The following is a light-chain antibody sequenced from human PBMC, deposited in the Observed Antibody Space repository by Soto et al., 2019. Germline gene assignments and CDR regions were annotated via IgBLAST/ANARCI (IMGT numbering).Light chain of an antibody. J-gene: IGLJ1*01. CDR1: SSDGVGYNY. V-gene: IGLV2-14*01. Sequence: QSVLTQPASVSGSPGQSITIPRTGTSSDGVGYNYVSWYQQQPGKAPKFMIYDVTNRPSGVSNRFSGSKSGNTASLTISGLQAEDEADYYCCSYTTSNTRQIVFGTGTKVTVL. CDR2: DVT. CDR3: CSYTTSNTRQIV.